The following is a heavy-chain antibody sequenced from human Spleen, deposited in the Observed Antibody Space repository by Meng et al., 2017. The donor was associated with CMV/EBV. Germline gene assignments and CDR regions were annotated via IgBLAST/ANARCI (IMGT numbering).Heavy chain of an antibody. D-gene: IGHD3-3*01. CDR3: ARGGRITIFGVVKQGADY. Sequence: GESLKISCAASGFTFSNYDMNWVRQAPGKGLEWVSYITSRGSTIYYADSVKGRFTVSRDNAKNSLYLQMNSLRAEDTAVYYCARGGRITIFGVVKQGADYWGQGTLVTVS. V-gene: IGHV3-48*03. CDR1: GFTFSNYD. J-gene: IGHJ4*02. CDR2: ITSRGSTI.